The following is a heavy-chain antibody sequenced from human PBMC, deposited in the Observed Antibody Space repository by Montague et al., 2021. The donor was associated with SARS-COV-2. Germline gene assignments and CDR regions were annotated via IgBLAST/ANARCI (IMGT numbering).Heavy chain of an antibody. V-gene: IGHV2-5*02. CDR3: ARKHNGSQIDIDV. Sequence: PALVKPTQTLTLTCTFSGFSLSTSGVVVSWIRQPPGKALEWLALXYWDDEKFYSPSLKGRLTISKDTSKNQVVLTLTNVRPVDTATYFCARKHNGSQIDIDVWGQGALVTVSS. D-gene: IGHD1-14*01. J-gene: IGHJ4*02. CDR2: XYWDDEK. CDR1: GFSLSTSGVV.